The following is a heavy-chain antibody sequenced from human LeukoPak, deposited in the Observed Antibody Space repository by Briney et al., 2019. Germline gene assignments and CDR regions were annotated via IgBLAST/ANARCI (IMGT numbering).Heavy chain of an antibody. V-gene: IGHV1-69*13. CDR2: IITIFDTA. CDR1: GYTFTSYG. J-gene: IGHJ2*01. Sequence: ASVKVSCKASGYTFTSYGISWVRQAPGQGLEWMGGIITIFDTASYAEKFQGRVTITADESTSTAYMELNSLRSEDTAVYYCARVRFGESSDWSFDLWGRGTLVTVSS. CDR3: ARVRFGESSDWSFDL. D-gene: IGHD3-10*01.